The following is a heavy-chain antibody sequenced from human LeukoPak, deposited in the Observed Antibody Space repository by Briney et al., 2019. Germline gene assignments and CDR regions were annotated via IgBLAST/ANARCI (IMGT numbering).Heavy chain of an antibody. CDR3: AKVFTSCYACDYYYNGMDV. D-gene: IGHD2-2*01. CDR1: GFTFSSYA. CDR2: ISGSGGST. V-gene: IGHV3-23*01. Sequence: PGGSLRLSCAASGFTFSSYAMSWVRQAPGKGLEWVSAISGSGGSTYYADSVKGRLTISRDNSKNTLYMQMNRLRAEDTAVYYCAKVFTSCYACDYYYNGMDVWGQGTTVTVSS. J-gene: IGHJ6*02.